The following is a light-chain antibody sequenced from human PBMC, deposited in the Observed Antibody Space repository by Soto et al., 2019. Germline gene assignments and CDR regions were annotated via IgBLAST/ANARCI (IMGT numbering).Light chain of an antibody. CDR1: SSNIGNNY. J-gene: IGLJ3*02. CDR2: DND. Sequence: QSVLTQPPSVAAAPGQRVTISFSGSSSNIGNNYVSWYQHLPGTAPKLLIYDNDRRPSGIPDRFSAAKSDTSATLDITGLLTGDEAEYYCGAWDSSLSVVMFGGGTQVTVL. V-gene: IGLV1-51*01. CDR3: GAWDSSLSVVM.